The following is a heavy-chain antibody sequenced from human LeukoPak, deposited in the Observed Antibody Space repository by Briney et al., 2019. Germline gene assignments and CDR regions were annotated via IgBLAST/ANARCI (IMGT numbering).Heavy chain of an antibody. CDR1: GGSISSGGYY. Sequence: SQTLSLTCTVSGGSISSGGYYWSWIRQHPGKGLEWIGYISYSGSTYYNPSLRSRLTMSVDTSNNQFSLRLSPVTAADTALYYCARVWDYYDSSGFDYWGRGTLVTVSS. V-gene: IGHV4-31*03. J-gene: IGHJ4*02. CDR2: ISYSGST. D-gene: IGHD3-22*01. CDR3: ARVWDYYDSSGFDY.